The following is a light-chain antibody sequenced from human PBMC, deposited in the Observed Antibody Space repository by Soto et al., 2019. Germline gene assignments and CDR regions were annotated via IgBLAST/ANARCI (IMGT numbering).Light chain of an antibody. J-gene: IGKJ1*01. CDR1: QSIDTW. CDR3: QHYKFFPWT. Sequence: DIQMTQSPSTLSASVGDRVTITCRASQSIDTWLAWYQQKPGEVPKVLIYKVSNLQRGVPSRFSGSGSGTEFTLTISGLQPDDFATYYCQHYKFFPWTSGQGTRVEIK. V-gene: IGKV1-5*03. CDR2: KVS.